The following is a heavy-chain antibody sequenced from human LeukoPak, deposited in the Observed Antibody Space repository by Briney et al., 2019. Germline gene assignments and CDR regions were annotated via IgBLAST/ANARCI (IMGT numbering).Heavy chain of an antibody. V-gene: IGHV3-30*02. J-gene: IGHJ4*02. Sequence: GGPLTLSCAVSGFTFSSYGMHWVRQAPGKGLEWVAFIRYDGSNKYYADSVKGRFTISRDNSKNTLYLQMNSLRAEDTAVYYCATSIVGAHALYYFDYWGQGTLVTVSS. CDR2: IRYDGSNK. D-gene: IGHD1-26*01. CDR1: GFTFSSYG. CDR3: ATSIVGAHALYYFDY.